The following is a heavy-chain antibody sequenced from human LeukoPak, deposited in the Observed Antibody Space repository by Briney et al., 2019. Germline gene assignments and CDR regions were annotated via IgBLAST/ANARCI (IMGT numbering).Heavy chain of an antibody. CDR3: AREGGYSYGLDY. CDR2: IYYSGST. V-gene: IGHV4-59*01. D-gene: IGHD5-18*01. J-gene: IGHJ4*02. CDR1: GGSISSYY. Sequence: SETLSLTCTVSGGSISSYYWSWIRQPPGKGLEWIGYIYYSGSTNYNPSLKSRVTISVDTSKNQFSLKLSSVTAADTAVYYCAREGGYSYGLDYWGQGILVTVSS.